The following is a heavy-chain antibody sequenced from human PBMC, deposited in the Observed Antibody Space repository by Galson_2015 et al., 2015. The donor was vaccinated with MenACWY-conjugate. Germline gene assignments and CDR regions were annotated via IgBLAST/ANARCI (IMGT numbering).Heavy chain of an antibody. J-gene: IGHJ4*02. Sequence: SLRLSCASSGFTFDDHGMYWVRQAPGKGLEWVSSINWNGDRTGYADSVKGRFTISRDNAKNSLYLQMNNLRAEDTAFYHCARGVEQWLVRPSTHFDSWGQGTLVLVSS. CDR2: INWNGDRT. CDR1: GFTFDDHG. V-gene: IGHV3-20*01. CDR3: ARGVEQWLVRPSTHFDS. D-gene: IGHD6-19*01.